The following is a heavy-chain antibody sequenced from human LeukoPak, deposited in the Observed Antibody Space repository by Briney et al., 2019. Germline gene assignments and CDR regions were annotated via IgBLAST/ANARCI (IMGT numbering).Heavy chain of an antibody. J-gene: IGHJ3*02. CDR3: ARERQDTILHSGAFDI. V-gene: IGHV3-30-3*01. D-gene: IGHD2-21*01. Sequence: GGSLRLPCAASGFTFSTYFMHWVRQAPGKGLEWVADIASDGSHTFYVESVKGRFTISRDNSKNTLYLQMNSLRAEDTAVYFCARERQDTILHSGAFDIWGQRTMVTVSS. CDR2: IASDGSHT. CDR1: GFTFSTYF.